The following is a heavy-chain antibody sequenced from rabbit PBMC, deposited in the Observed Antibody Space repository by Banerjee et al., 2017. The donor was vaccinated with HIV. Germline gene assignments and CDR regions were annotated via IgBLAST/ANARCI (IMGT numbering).Heavy chain of an antibody. CDR1: GFSFSNKYV. Sequence: QEQLVESGGGLVKPEGSLTLTCTASGFSFSNKYVMCWVRQAPGKGLEWIACINTSCGNTVYASWAKGPFTISKTSSTTVTLQMTSLTAANTATYFCARDAGYAGSNLWGQGTLVTVS. CDR2: INTSCGNT. V-gene: IGHV1S45*01. J-gene: IGHJ4*01. D-gene: IGHD4-2*01. CDR3: ARDAGYAGSNL.